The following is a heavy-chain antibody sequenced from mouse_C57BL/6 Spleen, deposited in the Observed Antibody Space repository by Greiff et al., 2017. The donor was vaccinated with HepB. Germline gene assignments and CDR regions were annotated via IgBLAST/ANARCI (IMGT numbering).Heavy chain of an antibody. CDR3: ARAAYYDYDGFAY. CDR2: ISYDGSN. CDR1: GYSITSGYY. D-gene: IGHD2-4*01. V-gene: IGHV3-6*01. J-gene: IGHJ3*01. Sequence: EVQLQQSGPGLVKPSQSLSLTCSVTGYSITSGYYRNWIRQFPGNKLEWMGYISYDGSNNYNPSLKNRISITRDTSKNQFFLKLNSVTTEDTATYYCARAAYYDYDGFAYWGQGTLVTVSA.